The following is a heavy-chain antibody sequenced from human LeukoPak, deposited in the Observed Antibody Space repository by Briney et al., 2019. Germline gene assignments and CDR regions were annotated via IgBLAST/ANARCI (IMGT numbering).Heavy chain of an antibody. CDR3: ARDVADYSNYYYYYYMEV. V-gene: IGHV4-39*07. CDR2: IYYSGST. J-gene: IGHJ6*03. Sequence: SETLSLTCTVSGGSISSSSYYWGWIRQPPGKGLEWIGSIYYSGSTYYNPSLKSRVTISVETSKNQFYLKLSSVTAADTAVYYCARDVADYSNYYYYYYMEVWGKGTTVTVSS. CDR1: GGSISSSSYY. D-gene: IGHD4-11*01.